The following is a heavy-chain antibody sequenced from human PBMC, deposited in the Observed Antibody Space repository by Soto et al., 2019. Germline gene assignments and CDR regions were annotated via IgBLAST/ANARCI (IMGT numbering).Heavy chain of an antibody. D-gene: IGHD2-2*01. CDR1: AFTFRSYA. J-gene: IGHJ3*02. CDR3: AKVRPLRDCTSTICLGAFDI. CDR2: ITAIADTT. V-gene: IGHV3-23*01. Sequence: EEQLLESGGGLVRPGGSLRLSCAASAFTFRSYAMSWVRQAPGKGLEWVSAITAIADTTYYADSVKGRFTISRDNSKNTLYLRMNSLRAEDTVVYYCAKVRPLRDCTSTICLGAFDIWGQGIMVTVS.